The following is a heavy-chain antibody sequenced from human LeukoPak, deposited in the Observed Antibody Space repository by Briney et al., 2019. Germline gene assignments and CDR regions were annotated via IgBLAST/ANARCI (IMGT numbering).Heavy chain of an antibody. CDR2: IIPIFGTA. V-gene: IGHV1-69*13. J-gene: IGHJ5*02. CDR1: GGTFSSYA. CDR3: ARAPAWVVPAAMFRAWFDP. Sequence: SVKVSCKASGGTFSSYAISWVRQAPGQGLEWVGGIIPIFGTANYAQKFQGRVTITADESTSTAYMELSSLRSEDTAVYYCARAPAWVVPAAMFRAWFDPWGQGTLVTVSS. D-gene: IGHD2-2*01.